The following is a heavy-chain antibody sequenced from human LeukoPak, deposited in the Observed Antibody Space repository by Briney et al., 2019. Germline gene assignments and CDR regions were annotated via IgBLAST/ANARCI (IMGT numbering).Heavy chain of an antibody. Sequence: ASVKVSCKASGYTFTTYAIHWVRQAPGQRLEWMGWMSTGNGNTRYSQKFQDRVTITRDTSASTAYMELSSLRSEDTAVYYCARDLGSGSLHYWGQGTLVTVSS. CDR1: GYTFTTYA. CDR2: MSTGNGNT. CDR3: ARDLGSGSLHY. V-gene: IGHV1-3*04. D-gene: IGHD1-26*01. J-gene: IGHJ4*02.